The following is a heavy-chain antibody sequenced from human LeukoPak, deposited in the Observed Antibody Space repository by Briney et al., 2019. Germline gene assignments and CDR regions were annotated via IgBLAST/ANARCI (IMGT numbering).Heavy chain of an antibody. Sequence: GGSLRLSCAASGFTVSSNYMNWVRQAPGKGLEWVSVIYSGGSTYYADSVKGRFTISRDKSKNTLYLQMNSLRAEDTAVYYCARVDSPGWFFFDYWGQGTLVTVSS. CDR2: IYSGGST. V-gene: IGHV3-53*01. CDR1: GFTVSSNY. J-gene: IGHJ4*02. CDR3: ARVDSPGWFFFDY. D-gene: IGHD6-19*01.